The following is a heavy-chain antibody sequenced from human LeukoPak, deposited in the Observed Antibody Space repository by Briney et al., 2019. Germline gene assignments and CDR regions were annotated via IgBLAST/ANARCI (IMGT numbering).Heavy chain of an antibody. CDR1: GFTFGSYG. D-gene: IGHD3-22*01. V-gene: IGHV3-30*18. J-gene: IGHJ4*02. CDR2: ISYDGSSK. Sequence: GGSLRLSCAASGFTFGSYGMHWVRQAPGKGLEWVAVISYDGSSKYYADSVKGRFTISRDNSKNTLYLQMNSLRAEDTAVYYCAKERKYYDSSGYSGFDYWVQGTLVTVSS. CDR3: AKERKYYDSSGYSGFDY.